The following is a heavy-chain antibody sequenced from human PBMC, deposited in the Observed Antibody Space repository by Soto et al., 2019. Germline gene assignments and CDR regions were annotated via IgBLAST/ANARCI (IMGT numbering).Heavy chain of an antibody. V-gene: IGHV3-23*01. Sequence: TGGSLILSCAASAFTFSSYSMSWVRQAPGKGLEWVSAITASADTTYYADSVKGRFTISRDNSKNTLYLRMNSLRAEDTAVYYCAKVRPLRDCTSTSCLGAFDIWGQGTMVTVSS. CDR3: AKVRPLRDCTSTSCLGAFDI. D-gene: IGHD2-2*01. CDR2: ITASADTT. CDR1: AFTFSSYS. J-gene: IGHJ3*02.